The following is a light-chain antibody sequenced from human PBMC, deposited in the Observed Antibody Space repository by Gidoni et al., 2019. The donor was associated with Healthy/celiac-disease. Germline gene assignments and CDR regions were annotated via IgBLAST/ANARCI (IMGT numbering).Light chain of an antibody. V-gene: IGKV1-39*01. J-gene: IGKJ2*01. Sequence: DIQTTQSPSSLSASVGDGVTITCRASQNISSYLKWYQQKPGKAPKLLIYAASSLQSGVESRFSGGGSGTDFTLIISSLQPEDFATSYCQQSYNSTPYTFXQXTKLEIK. CDR2: AAS. CDR3: QQSYNSTPYT. CDR1: QNISSY.